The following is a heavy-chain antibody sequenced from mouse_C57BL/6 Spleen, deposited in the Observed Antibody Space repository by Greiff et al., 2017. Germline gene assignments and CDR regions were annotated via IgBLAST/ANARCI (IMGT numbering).Heavy chain of an antibody. V-gene: IGHV5-17*01. CDR2: ISSGSSTI. Sequence: EVMLVESGGGLVKPGGSLKLSCAASGFTFSDYGMHWVRQAPEKGLEWVAYISSGSSTIYYADTVKGRFTISRDNAKNTLFLQMTSLRSEDTAMYYCARRRPGFYAMDYWGQGTSVTVSS. CDR1: GFTFSDYG. D-gene: IGHD1-2*01. J-gene: IGHJ4*01. CDR3: ARRRPGFYAMDY.